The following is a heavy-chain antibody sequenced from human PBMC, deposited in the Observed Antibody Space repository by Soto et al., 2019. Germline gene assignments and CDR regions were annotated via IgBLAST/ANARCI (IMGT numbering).Heavy chain of an antibody. J-gene: IGHJ6*02. CDR2: IYYSGST. CDR3: ARGVGRYFDRLPPAPYGMDV. D-gene: IGHD3-9*01. Sequence: SETLSLTCTVSGGSVSSGSYYWSWIRQPPGKGLEWIGYIYYSGSTNYNPSLKSRVTISVDTSKNQFSLKLSYVTAADTAVYYCARGVGRYFDRLPPAPYGMDVWGQGTTVPVYS. V-gene: IGHV4-61*01. CDR1: GGSVSSGSYY.